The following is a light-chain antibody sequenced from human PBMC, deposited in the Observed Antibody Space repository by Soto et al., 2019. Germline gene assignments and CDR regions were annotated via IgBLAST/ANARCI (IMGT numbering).Light chain of an antibody. Sequence: DIQMTQSPSTLSASVGDRVTITCRASQSISTWLAWYQQKPGKAPKLLIYSASDLESGVPSRFGGGGSGTEFTLTISGLQPDDFATYYCQQYNSYSPWTFGPGTKVDIK. CDR2: SAS. J-gene: IGKJ1*01. CDR3: QQYNSYSPWT. CDR1: QSISTW. V-gene: IGKV1-5*03.